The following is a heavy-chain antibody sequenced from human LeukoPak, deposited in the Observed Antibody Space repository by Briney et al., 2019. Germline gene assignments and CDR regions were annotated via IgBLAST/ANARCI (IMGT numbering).Heavy chain of an antibody. CDR3: ARVCNSLYTYFLF. CDR2: IKQDGSEK. J-gene: IGHJ4*02. D-gene: IGHD2/OR15-2a*01. Sequence: GGSLRHSSAEAGCTCIVDCITWLGQAPGKGLEWVANIKQDGSEKYYVDSVKGRFTISRDNAKNSLYLQMNSLRAEDTAVYYCARVCNSLYTYFLFWGGGTLVTVSS. V-gene: IGHV3-7*04. CDR1: GCTCIVDC.